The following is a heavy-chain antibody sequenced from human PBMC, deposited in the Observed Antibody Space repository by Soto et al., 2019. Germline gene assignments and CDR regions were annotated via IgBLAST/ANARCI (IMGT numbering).Heavy chain of an antibody. D-gene: IGHD3-22*01. CDR3: ATSNYYDSSGYYPLDYYYGMDV. V-gene: IGHV1-24*01. J-gene: IGHJ6*02. CDR1: GYTLTELP. Sequence: ASVKVSCKVSGYTLTELPMHWVRQAPGKGLEWMGGFDPEDGETIYAQKLQGRVTMTEDTSTDTAYMELSSLRSEDTAVYYCATSNYYDSSGYYPLDYYYGMDVWGQGTTVTVSS. CDR2: FDPEDGET.